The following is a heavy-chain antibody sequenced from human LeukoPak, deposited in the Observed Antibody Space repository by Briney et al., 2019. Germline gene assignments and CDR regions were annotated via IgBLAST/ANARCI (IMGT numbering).Heavy chain of an antibody. D-gene: IGHD2-15*01. V-gene: IGHV4-38-2*02. CDR3: ARVVASTSIDS. Sequence: SETLSLTCIVSGYSISSDYFWGVVRQPPGKGLEWIGSIFHSGSVYYNPSLKSRVTISVDPSKNRFSLKLTSVTAADTAVYYCARVVASTSIDSWGQGTLVTVSS. J-gene: IGHJ4*02. CDR1: GYSISSDYF. CDR2: IFHSGSV.